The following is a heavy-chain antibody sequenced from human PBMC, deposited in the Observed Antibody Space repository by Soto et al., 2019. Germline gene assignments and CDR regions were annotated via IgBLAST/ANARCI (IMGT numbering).Heavy chain of an antibody. CDR2: IHYRGNT. Sequence: QLQLQESGPGPVKPSETLSLICTVSGDSITNGDVYWGWVRQPPGKGLEWIATIHYRGNTYYDPSLRSRVTISIDTSENHFSLWLSSVTAADTAIYYCARHLAPRFGADYFDCWGQGALVTVSS. CDR3: ARHLAPRFGADYFDC. J-gene: IGHJ4*02. V-gene: IGHV4-39*01. D-gene: IGHD3-16*01. CDR1: GDSITNGDVY.